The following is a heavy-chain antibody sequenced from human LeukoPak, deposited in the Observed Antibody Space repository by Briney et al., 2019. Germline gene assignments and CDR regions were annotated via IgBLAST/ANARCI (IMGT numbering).Heavy chain of an antibody. J-gene: IGHJ4*02. Sequence: ASVKVSCKSSGYTFSSYNINWVRQATGQGPVWMGWMNPKSGNTGFAQKFQGRVTLTRNTSINTAYMELSSLRAEDTAVYYCARGKQWLSPLDSWGQGTLVTV. V-gene: IGHV1-8*01. CDR3: ARGKQWLSPLDS. D-gene: IGHD6-19*01. CDR1: GYTFSSYN. CDR2: MNPKSGNT.